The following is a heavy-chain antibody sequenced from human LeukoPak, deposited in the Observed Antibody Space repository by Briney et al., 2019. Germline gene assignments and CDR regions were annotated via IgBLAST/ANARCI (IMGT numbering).Heavy chain of an antibody. J-gene: IGHJ4*02. CDR1: GGSFSGYY. CDR2: INHSGST. CDR3: ARAWGDYGGNGSDY. D-gene: IGHD4-23*01. V-gene: IGHV4-34*01. Sequence: SETLSLTCAVYGGSFSGYYWSWIRQPPGKGLEWIGEINHSGSTNYNPSLKSRVTISVDTSKNQFSLKLSSVTAADTAVYYCARAWGDYGGNGSDYWGQGTLVTVSS.